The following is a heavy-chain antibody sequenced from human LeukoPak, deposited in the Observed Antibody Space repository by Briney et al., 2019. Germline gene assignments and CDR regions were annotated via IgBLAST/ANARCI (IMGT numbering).Heavy chain of an antibody. J-gene: IGHJ4*02. CDR2: IYHSGST. D-gene: IGHD1-26*01. CDR1: GGSISSGGYS. Sequence: SQTLSLTCAVSGGSISSGGYSWSWIRQPPGKGLEWIGYIYHSGSTYYNPSLKSRVTISVDRSKNQFSLKLSSVTAADTAVYYCARGRPYSGGYHLDYWGQGTLVTVSA. V-gene: IGHV4-30-2*01. CDR3: ARGRPYSGGYHLDY.